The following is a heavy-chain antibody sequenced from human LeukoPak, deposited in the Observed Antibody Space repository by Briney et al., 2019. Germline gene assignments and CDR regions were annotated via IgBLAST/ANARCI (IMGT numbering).Heavy chain of an antibody. D-gene: IGHD2/OR15-2a*01. CDR3: SRFVTVPGNPQDY. J-gene: IGHJ4*02. CDR1: GFTFSSYA. CDR2: INQDGSEK. V-gene: IGHV3-7*01. Sequence: GGSLRLSCAASGFTFSSYAMSWVRLAPGEGLEWVANINQDGSEKYYVDSVKGRFTISRDNAKNSLYLQMNSLRAEDTAVYYCSRFVTVPGNPQDYWGQGTLVTVSS.